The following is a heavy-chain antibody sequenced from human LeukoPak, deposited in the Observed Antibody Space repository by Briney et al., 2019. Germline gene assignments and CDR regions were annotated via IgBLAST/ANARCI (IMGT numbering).Heavy chain of an antibody. J-gene: IGHJ4*02. D-gene: IGHD2-15*01. CDR3: ARGGGVCRSHFDY. CDR1: GFTFSSYA. Sequence: GRSLSLSCAASGFTFSSYAMHWVRQVPGKGLEWVEVISYDGSNKYYTDSVKGRLTISRDNSKNTMYLQMNSLGAEDTDVYDCARGGGVCRSHFDYWGQGTLVTVSS. CDR2: ISYDGSNK. V-gene: IGHV3-30*10.